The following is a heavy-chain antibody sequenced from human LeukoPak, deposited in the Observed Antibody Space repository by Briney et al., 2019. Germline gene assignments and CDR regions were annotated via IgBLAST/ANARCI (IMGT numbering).Heavy chain of an antibody. CDR2: ISAYNGNT. Sequence: GASVKVSCKASGYTFTSYGISWVRQAPVQGLEWMGWISAYNGNTNYAQKLQGRVTMTTDTSTSTAYMELRSLRSDDTAVYYCARDRATVVITTVDYWGQGTLVTVSS. CDR3: ARDRATVVITTVDY. J-gene: IGHJ4*02. CDR1: GYTFTSYG. V-gene: IGHV1-18*01. D-gene: IGHD4-23*01.